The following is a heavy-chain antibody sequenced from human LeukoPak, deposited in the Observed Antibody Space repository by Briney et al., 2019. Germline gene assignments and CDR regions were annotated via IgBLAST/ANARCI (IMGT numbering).Heavy chain of an antibody. J-gene: IGHJ4*02. CDR3: ARGRVYHYDSSGYYATRPNFDY. CDR1: GGSFSGYY. V-gene: IGHV4-34*01. Sequence: SETLSLTCAVYGGSFSGYYWSWIRQPPGKGLEWIGEINHSGSTNYNPSLKSRVTISVDTSKNQFSLKLSSVTAADMAVYYCARGRVYHYDSSGYYATRPNFDYWGQGTLVTVSS. D-gene: IGHD3-22*01. CDR2: INHSGST.